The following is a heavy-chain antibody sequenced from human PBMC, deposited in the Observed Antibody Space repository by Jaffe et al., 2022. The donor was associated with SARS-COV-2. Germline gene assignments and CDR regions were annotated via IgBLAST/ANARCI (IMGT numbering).Heavy chain of an antibody. D-gene: IGHD3-22*01. CDR1: GYTFTGYY. J-gene: IGHJ4*02. CDR2: INPNSGGT. V-gene: IGHV1-2*06. CDR3: ARDNYDSSGWGY. Sequence: QVQLVQSGAEVKKPGASVKVSCKASGYTFTGYYMHWVRQAPGQGLEWMGRINPNSGGTNHAQKFQGRVTMTRDTSISTAYMELSRLRSDDTAVYYCARDNYDSSGWGYWGQGTLVTVSS.